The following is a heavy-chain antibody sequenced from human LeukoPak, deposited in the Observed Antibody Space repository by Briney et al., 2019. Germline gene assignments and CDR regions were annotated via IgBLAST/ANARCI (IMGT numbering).Heavy chain of an antibody. D-gene: IGHD5-12*01. J-gene: IGHJ4*02. CDR3: VKYQWMGGYDPLDY. CDR1: GFTFSSYA. Sequence: PGGSLRLSCAASGFTFSSYAMHWIRQAPGKGLEWVAVISYDGSNKYYADSVKGRFTISRDNSKNTLYLQMSSLRAEDTAVYYCVKYQWMGGYDPLDYWGQGTLVTVSS. CDR2: ISYDGSNK. V-gene: IGHV3-30*14.